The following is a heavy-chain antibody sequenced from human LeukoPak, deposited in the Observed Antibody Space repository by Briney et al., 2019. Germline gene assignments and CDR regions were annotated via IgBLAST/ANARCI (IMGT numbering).Heavy chain of an antibody. CDR1: GGSISGYH. V-gene: IGHV4-59*12. CDR2: IYYSGST. J-gene: IGHJ4*02. D-gene: IGHD6-13*01. Sequence: SETLSLTCTVSGGSISGYHWSWIRQPPGKRLEWFGYIYYSGSTNYNPSLKSRVAISVDTSKNQFYLKLSSVTAADTAVYYCASSSWSLDYWGQGTLVTVSS. CDR3: ASSSWSLDY.